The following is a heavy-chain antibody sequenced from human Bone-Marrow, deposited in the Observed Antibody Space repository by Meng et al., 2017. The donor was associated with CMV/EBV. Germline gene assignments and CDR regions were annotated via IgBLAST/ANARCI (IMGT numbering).Heavy chain of an antibody. J-gene: IGHJ4*02. CDR3: ATGGVIGY. CDR2: IRSSSSYI. V-gene: IGHV3-21*01. CDR1: GCTFSSDS. Sequence: CAASGCTFSSDSSNWGRPAPGTGLEWVSSIRSSSSYIYYAGSVKGRFTISRDNAKNPLYLQMNSLRAEDTAVYYCATGGVIGYWCQGTLVTVSS.